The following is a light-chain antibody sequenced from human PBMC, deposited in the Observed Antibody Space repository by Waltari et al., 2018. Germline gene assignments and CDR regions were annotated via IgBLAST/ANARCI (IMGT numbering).Light chain of an antibody. CDR3: QQYESLPLT. CDR2: EAS. J-gene: IGKJ5*01. Sequence: DIQMTQSPSSLSTFVGDRVTITCQASQDIRDYLNWYQQKPGKAPELLNYEASTRVTGVPSRFSGSGSGTDFSFTISSLQPEDIATYFCQQYESLPLTFGQGTRLEIK. CDR1: QDIRDY. V-gene: IGKV1-33*01.